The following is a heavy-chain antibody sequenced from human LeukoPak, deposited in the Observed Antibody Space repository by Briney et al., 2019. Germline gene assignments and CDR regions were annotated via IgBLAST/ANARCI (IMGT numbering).Heavy chain of an antibody. CDR2: ISSSGSTI. V-gene: IGHV3-48*03. J-gene: IGHJ5*02. D-gene: IGHD2-15*01. CDR1: GFTFSSYE. CDR3: TRRVSATRWFDP. Sequence: PGGSLRLSCAASGFTFSSYEMNWVRQAPGKGLEWVSYISSSGSTIYYADSVKGRFTISRDNAKISLYLQMNSLRVEDTAVYYCTRRVSATRWFDPWGQGTLVTVSS.